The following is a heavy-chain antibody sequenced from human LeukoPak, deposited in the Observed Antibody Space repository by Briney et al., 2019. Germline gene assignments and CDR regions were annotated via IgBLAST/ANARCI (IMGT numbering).Heavy chain of an antibody. J-gene: IGHJ5*02. D-gene: IGHD1-26*01. Sequence: SETLSLTCTGSGVSISGYYWTWLRQPPGQGLEGIAYIHSSGYTNYNPSLRSRVTISVDTSKNQFSLKVTSVTAADTAVYYCAKRQGPKNGSYDYFDPWGRGTLVTVSS. CDR2: IHSSGYT. CDR3: AKRQGPKNGSYDYFDP. V-gene: IGHV4-59*08. CDR1: GVSISGYY.